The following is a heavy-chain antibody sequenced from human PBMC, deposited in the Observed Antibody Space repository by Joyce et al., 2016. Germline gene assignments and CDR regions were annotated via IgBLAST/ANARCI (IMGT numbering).Heavy chain of an antibody. V-gene: IGHV1-2*06. Sequence: QVQLVQSGAEVKKPGASVKVSCKASGYTFTGYYMYWVRQAPGQGLEWMGRINPNSGGTNFAQKFQGRVTMTWDTSISTAYMELSSLRFDDTAVYFCARGGVRGYSYGQACDYWGQGTLVTVSS. CDR3: ARGGVRGYSYGQACDY. D-gene: IGHD5-18*01. J-gene: IGHJ4*02. CDR1: GYTFTGYY. CDR2: INPNSGGT.